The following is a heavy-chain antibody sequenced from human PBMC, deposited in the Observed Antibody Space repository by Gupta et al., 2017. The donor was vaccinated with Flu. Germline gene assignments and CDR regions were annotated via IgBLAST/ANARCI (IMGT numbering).Heavy chain of an antibody. CDR3: ARRWTDRYYYYLDV. Sequence: QVQLVQSGAVVKKPGASVNVSCKASGYTFTSYDIHWVRQATGQGLEGMGGMNPNSGKTGYAQKFQGRVTMTRDTAISTTYMELSSLTSEDTAVYYCARRWTDRYYYYLDVWGKGTTVTVSS. J-gene: IGHJ6*03. D-gene: IGHD1-1*01. CDR1: GYTFTSYD. V-gene: IGHV1-8*01. CDR2: MNPNSGKT.